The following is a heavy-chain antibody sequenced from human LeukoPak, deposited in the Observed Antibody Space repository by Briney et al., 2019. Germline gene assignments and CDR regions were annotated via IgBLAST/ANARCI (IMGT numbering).Heavy chain of an antibody. D-gene: IGHD3-22*01. V-gene: IGHV3-21*01. J-gene: IGHJ4*02. Sequence: PGGSLRLSCAASGFTFSSYSMNWVRQAPGKGLEWVSSISISSSYIYYADSVKGRFTISRDNAKNSLYLQMNSLRAEDTAVYYCEKPPKREGSGYFDYRGQGTLVTVSS. CDR1: GFTFSSYS. CDR3: EKPPKREGSGYFDY. CDR2: ISISSSYI.